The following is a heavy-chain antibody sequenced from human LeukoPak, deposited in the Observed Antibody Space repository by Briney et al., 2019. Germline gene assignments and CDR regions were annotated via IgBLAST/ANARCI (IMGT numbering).Heavy chain of an antibody. J-gene: IGHJ5*02. Sequence: SETLSLTCTVSGGSISTSNYYWGWIRQPPGKGLEWIGNIFYSGSTYYSPSVKSRVTISLDTSRNQFSLKLNSVTAADTAVYYCARNTRVPAATGWFDPWGQGTLVTVSS. D-gene: IGHD2-2*01. V-gene: IGHV4-39*07. CDR2: IFYSGST. CDR1: GGSISTSNYY. CDR3: ARNTRVPAATGWFDP.